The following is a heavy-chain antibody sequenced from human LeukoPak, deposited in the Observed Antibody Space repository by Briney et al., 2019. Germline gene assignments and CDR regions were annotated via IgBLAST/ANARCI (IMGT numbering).Heavy chain of an antibody. CDR1: GFTFSNAW. CDR3: ARAPEFCSGGSCYSEGYFDY. Sequence: GGSLRLSCAASGFTFSNAWMSWVRQAPGKGLEYVSAISSNGGSTYYASSVKGRFTISRDNSKKTLYLQMGSLRTEDMAVYYCARAPEFCSGGSCYSEGYFDYWGQGTLVTVSS. CDR2: ISSNGGST. J-gene: IGHJ4*02. D-gene: IGHD2-15*01. V-gene: IGHV3-64*01.